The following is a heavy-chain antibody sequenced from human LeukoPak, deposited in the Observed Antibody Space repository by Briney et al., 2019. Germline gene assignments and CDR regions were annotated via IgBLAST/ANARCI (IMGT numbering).Heavy chain of an antibody. J-gene: IGHJ4*02. D-gene: IGHD3-3*01. V-gene: IGHV3-23*01. CDR3: AKGAPLVFTGYYDFWSGFDY. CDR2: ISGSGGST. Sequence: GGSLRLSCAASGFTFSSYAMSWVRQAPGKGLEWVSAISGSGGSTYYADSVKGRFTISRDNSKNTLYLQMNSLRAEDTAVYYCAKGAPLVFTGYYDFWSGFDYWGQGTLVTVSS. CDR1: GFTFSSYA.